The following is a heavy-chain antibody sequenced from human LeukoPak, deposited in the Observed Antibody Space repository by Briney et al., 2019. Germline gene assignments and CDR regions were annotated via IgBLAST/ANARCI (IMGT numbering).Heavy chain of an antibody. Sequence: SETLSLTCAVYGGSFSGYYWSWIRQPPGKGLEWIGEINHSGSTNYNPSLKSRVTMSVDTSKNQFSLKLSSVTAADTAVYYCARDFPALTMVRGVAYYYYYMDVWGKGTTVTISS. CDR3: ARDFPALTMVRGVAYYYYYMDV. V-gene: IGHV4-34*01. CDR2: INHSGST. CDR1: GGSFSGYY. D-gene: IGHD3-10*01. J-gene: IGHJ6*03.